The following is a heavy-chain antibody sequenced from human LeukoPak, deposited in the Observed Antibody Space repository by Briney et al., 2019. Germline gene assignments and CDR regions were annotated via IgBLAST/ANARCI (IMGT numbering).Heavy chain of an antibody. D-gene: IGHD2-21*01. CDR1: GSIFSDYY. Sequence: ASVKVSCKASGSIFSDYYMHWVRQVPGRGFEWMGWISRRSGATKIAPKFQGRVTLTRDISISTAYVELTNLASDDTAVYYCVSWAGGNSDVASFDCWGQGTLVLVSS. CDR2: ISRRSGAT. V-gene: IGHV1-2*02. CDR3: VSWAGGNSDVASFDC. J-gene: IGHJ4*02.